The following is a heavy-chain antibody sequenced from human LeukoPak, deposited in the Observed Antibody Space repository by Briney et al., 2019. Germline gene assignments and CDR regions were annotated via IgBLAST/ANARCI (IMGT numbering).Heavy chain of an antibody. CDR3: ARYPLNPTFGELSVDGRNNWFDP. J-gene: IGHJ5*02. V-gene: IGHV4-39*07. CDR1: GGSISSSSYY. D-gene: IGHD3-10*01. Sequence: SETLSLTCTVSGGSISSSSYYWGWIRQPPGKGLEWIGSIYYSGSTYYNPSLKSRVTISVDTSKNQFSLKLSSVTAADTAVYYCARYPLNPTFGELSVDGRNNWFDPWGQGTLVTVSS. CDR2: IYYSGST.